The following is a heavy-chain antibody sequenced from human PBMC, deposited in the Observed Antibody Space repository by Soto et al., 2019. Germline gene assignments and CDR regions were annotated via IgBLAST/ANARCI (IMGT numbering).Heavy chain of an antibody. D-gene: IGHD3-3*01. CDR1: GYPVTAYY. J-gene: IGHJ3*02. V-gene: IGHV1-2*02. CDR2: INPATGAA. CDR3: ARGGGVGVAGSAAFDM. Sequence: QLHLVQSGAVVKKPGASVTVSCSASGYPVTAYYMHWVRQAPGRGLEWMGGINPATGAAKYTQTFQGRVTIDRDTATGTVFMEPSGLTSEDPAGFYCARGGGVGVAGSAAFDMWGQGTLVTVSS.